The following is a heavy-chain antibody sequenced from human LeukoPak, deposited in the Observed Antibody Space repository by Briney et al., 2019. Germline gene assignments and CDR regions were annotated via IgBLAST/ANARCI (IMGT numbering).Heavy chain of an antibody. Sequence: GGSLRLSCAASGFTFSSYGMSWVRQAPGKGLEWVSGTSGSGGSTYYADSVKGRFTISRGNSKNTLYLQMNSLRAEDTAVYYCAKAHGGYSWDYWGQGTLVTVSS. CDR2: TSGSGGST. CDR1: GFTFSSYG. D-gene: IGHD5-12*01. V-gene: IGHV3-23*01. J-gene: IGHJ4*02. CDR3: AKAHGGYSWDY.